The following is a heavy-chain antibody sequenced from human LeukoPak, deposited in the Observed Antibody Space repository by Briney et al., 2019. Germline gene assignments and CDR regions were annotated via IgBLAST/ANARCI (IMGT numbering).Heavy chain of an antibody. CDR2: ISWNSGSI. Sequence: GRSLRLSCAASGFTFDDYAMHWVRQAPGKGLEWVSCISWNSGSIGYADSVKGRFTISRDNAKNSLYLQMNSLRAEDTALYYCAKGKQLHYYYYGMDVWGQGTTVTVSS. V-gene: IGHV3-9*01. D-gene: IGHD5-18*01. CDR1: GFTFDDYA. J-gene: IGHJ6*02. CDR3: AKGKQLHYYYYGMDV.